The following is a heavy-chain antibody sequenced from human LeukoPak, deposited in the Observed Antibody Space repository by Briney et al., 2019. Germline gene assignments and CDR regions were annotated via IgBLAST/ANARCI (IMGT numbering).Heavy chain of an antibody. D-gene: IGHD2-8*02. Sequence: RSGGSLRLSCAASGFTFRDYAINWVRQAPGKGLEWVSSISRGGVITYYADSVKGRFTISRDNAKNSLYLQMNSLRAEDMALYYCAKDEFVASDFTGAFDVWGQGTMLTVSS. CDR1: GFTFRDYA. V-gene: IGHV3-23*01. CDR3: AKDEFVASDFTGAFDV. CDR2: ISRGGVIT. J-gene: IGHJ3*01.